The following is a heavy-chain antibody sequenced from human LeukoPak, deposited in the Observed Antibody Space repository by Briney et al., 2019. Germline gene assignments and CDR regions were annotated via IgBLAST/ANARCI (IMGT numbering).Heavy chain of an antibody. CDR3: ARGDYNRGYYYYYMDV. J-gene: IGHJ6*03. CDR2: INTDGSST. CDR1: GFIFSSYW. Sequence: GGSLRLSFAATGFIFSSYWMHWVRHAPGKGLAWVSRINTDGSSTSYADSVKGRFTISRDNAKNTLYLQMNSLRAEDTAVYYCARGDYNRGYYYYYMDVWGKGTTVTVSS. D-gene: IGHD1-14*01. V-gene: IGHV3-74*01.